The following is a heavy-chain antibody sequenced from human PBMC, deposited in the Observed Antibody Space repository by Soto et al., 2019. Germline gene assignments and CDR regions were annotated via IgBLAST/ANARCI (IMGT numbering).Heavy chain of an antibody. CDR1: GGSIRSGDYY. D-gene: IGHD3-10*01. CDR3: ARQGFGPLHGLVDV. J-gene: IGHJ6*02. Sequence: PSETLSLTCTVSGGSIRSGDYYWSWIRQPTGKGLEWIGYIHYSAGSNYNPSLQSRVAISLDTSKSQFSLKVTSVTATDTVVYYCARQGFGPLHGLVDVWGQGTTVTVSS. V-gene: IGHV4-61*08. CDR2: IHYSAGS.